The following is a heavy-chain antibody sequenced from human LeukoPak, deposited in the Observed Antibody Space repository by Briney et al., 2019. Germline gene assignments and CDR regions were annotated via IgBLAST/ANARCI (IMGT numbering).Heavy chain of an antibody. V-gene: IGHV1-18*01. Sequence: ASVKVSCKASGYTFTSYGISWVRQAPGQGLEWMGWISAYNGNTNYAQKLQGRVTMTTDTSTSTAYMELRSLRSDDTAVYYCARDSYVVATLRHFDYWGQGTLVTVSS. CDR3: ARDSYVVATLRHFDY. CDR2: ISAYNGNT. CDR1: GYTFTSYG. J-gene: IGHJ4*02. D-gene: IGHD5-12*01.